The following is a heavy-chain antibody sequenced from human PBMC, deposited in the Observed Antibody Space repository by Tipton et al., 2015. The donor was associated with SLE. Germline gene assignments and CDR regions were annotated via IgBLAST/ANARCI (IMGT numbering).Heavy chain of an antibody. CDR3: ARRSGGFLDY. CDR2: IYYSGST. Sequence: LRLSCTVSGGSISSSSYYWGWIRQPPGKGLEWIGSIYYSGSTYYNPSLKSRVTISVDTSKNQSSLKLSSVTAADTAVYYCARRSGGFLDYWGQGTLVTVSS. D-gene: IGHD3-10*01. CDR1: GGSISSSSYY. J-gene: IGHJ4*02. V-gene: IGHV4-39*01.